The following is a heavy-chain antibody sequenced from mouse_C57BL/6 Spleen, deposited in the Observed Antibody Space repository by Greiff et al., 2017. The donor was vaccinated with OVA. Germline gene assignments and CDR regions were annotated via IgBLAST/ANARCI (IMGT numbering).Heavy chain of an antibody. CDR2: IRNKANGYTT. J-gene: IGHJ4*01. CDR3: ARYEIYYYAMDY. V-gene: IGHV7-3*01. Sequence: EVQLVESGGGLVQPGGSLSLSCAASGFTFTDYYMSWVRQPPGKALEWLGFIRNKANGYTTEYSASVKGRFTISRDNSQSILYLQMNALRAEDSATYYCARYEIYYYAMDYWGQGTSVTVSS. CDR1: GFTFTDYY.